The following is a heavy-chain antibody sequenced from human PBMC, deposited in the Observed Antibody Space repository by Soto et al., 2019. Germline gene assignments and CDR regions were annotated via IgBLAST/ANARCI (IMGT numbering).Heavy chain of an antibody. D-gene: IGHD2-21*01. CDR1: GGTFSSYA. CDR3: ARDRIATYANGEYFQH. V-gene: IGHV1-69*01. Sequence: QVQLLQSGAEVKKPGSSVTVSCKASGGTFSSYAISWVRQAPGQGREWMGGIIPIFDTANYAQKFQGRVTITADESTSTAYMELSSLRSEDTAVYYCARDRIATYANGEYFQHWGQGTLVTVSS. CDR2: IIPIFDTA. J-gene: IGHJ1*01.